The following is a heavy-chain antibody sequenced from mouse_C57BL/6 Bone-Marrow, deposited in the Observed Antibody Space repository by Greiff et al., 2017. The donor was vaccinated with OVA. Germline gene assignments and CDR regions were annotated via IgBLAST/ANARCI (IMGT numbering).Heavy chain of an antibody. V-gene: IGHV1-26*01. CDR3: ARGDGYTWFAY. CDR1: GYTFTDYY. D-gene: IGHD2-3*01. J-gene: IGHJ3*01. Sequence: EVQLQQSGPELVKPGASVKISCKASGYTFTDYYMNWVKQSHGKSLGWIGDINPNNGGTSYNQKFKGKATLTVDKSSSTAYMEFRSLTSEDSAVYYCARGDGYTWFAYWGQGTLVTVSA. CDR2: INPNNGGT.